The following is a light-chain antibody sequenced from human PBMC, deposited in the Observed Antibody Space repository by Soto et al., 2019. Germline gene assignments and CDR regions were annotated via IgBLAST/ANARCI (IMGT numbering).Light chain of an antibody. CDR1: HSVSID. Sequence: EIVMTQSPDTLSVSPGERATLSCMASHSVSIDLAWYQQTPGQAPRLLIYGASTRATGVPPTFSGSASGTEFTLTISSLQSEDFTVYYCQQYNKWPLTFGQGTKVDIK. CDR3: QQYNKWPLT. CDR2: GAS. V-gene: IGKV3-15*01. J-gene: IGKJ1*01.